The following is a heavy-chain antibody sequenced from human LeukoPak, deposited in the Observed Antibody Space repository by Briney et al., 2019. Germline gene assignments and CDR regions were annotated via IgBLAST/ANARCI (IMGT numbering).Heavy chain of an antibody. CDR3: ARGPKMAHEDY. Sequence: SETLSLTCTVSGGSISSGGYYWSWIRQHPGKGLEWIGYIYYSGSTYYNPSLKSRVTISVDTSKSQFSLKLSSVTAADTAVYYCARGPKMAHEDYWGQGTLVTVSS. D-gene: IGHD5-24*01. CDR2: IYYSGST. J-gene: IGHJ4*02. CDR1: GGSISSGGYY. V-gene: IGHV4-31*03.